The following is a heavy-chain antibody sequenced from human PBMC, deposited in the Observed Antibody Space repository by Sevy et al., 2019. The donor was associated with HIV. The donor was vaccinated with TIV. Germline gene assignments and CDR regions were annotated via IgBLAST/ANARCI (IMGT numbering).Heavy chain of an antibody. Sequence: APVKVSCKASGYTFTAYYMQGLQQAPGKGLKGVDWINPNSGGTNYPQKFQGRITMTRDTSISKAYLELNRLRPDDTAVYYCARDPNDILNEHAFDIWGQRTVVTVSS. CDR1: GYTFTAYY. D-gene: IGHD3-9*01. V-gene: IGHV1-2*02. CDR2: INPNSGGT. J-gene: IGHJ3*02. CDR3: ARDPNDILNEHAFDI.